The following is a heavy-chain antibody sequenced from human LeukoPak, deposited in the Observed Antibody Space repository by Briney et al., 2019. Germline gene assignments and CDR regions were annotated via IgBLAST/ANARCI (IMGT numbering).Heavy chain of an antibody. CDR2: IYHSGST. Sequence: SETLSLTCAVSGGSISSGGYSWSWIRQPPRKGLEWIGYIYHSGSTYYNPSLKSRVTISVDRSKNQFSLKLSSVTAADTAVYYCARFALPNSGVDYWGQGTLVTVSS. CDR3: ARFALPNSGVDY. D-gene: IGHD2/OR15-2a*01. J-gene: IGHJ4*02. CDR1: GGSISSGGYS. V-gene: IGHV4-30-2*01.